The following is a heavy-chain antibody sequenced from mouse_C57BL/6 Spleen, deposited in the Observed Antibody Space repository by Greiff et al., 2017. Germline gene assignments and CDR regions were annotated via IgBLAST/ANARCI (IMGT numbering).Heavy chain of an antibody. V-gene: IGHV1-50*01. Sequence: VQLQQPGAELVKPGASVKLSCKASGYTFTSYWTQWVKQRPGQGLEWIGEIDTSDSYTNYNQKFKGTATVTVDTSSSTTYMQLSSLTSEDSAVYCCARAHYYGSKDWYFDVWGTGTTVTVAS. CDR3: ARAHYYGSKDWYFDV. CDR2: IDTSDSYT. D-gene: IGHD1-1*01. J-gene: IGHJ1*03. CDR1: GYTFTSYW.